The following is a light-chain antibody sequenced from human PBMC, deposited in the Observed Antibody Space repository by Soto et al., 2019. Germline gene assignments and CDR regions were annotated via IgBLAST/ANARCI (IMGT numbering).Light chain of an antibody. CDR1: QSVSSSY. V-gene: IGKV3-20*01. Sequence: EIVLTQSPGTLSLSPGERATLSCRASQSVSSSYLAWYQQKPGQAPTLLIYGVSSRATGIPDRFSGSGSGTDFTLTISRLEPEDFAVYYCQHYGSSPYTFGQGTKLEI. CDR3: QHYGSSPYT. CDR2: GVS. J-gene: IGKJ2*01.